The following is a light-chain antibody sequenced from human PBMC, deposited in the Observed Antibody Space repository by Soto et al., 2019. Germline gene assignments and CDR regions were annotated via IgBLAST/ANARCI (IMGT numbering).Light chain of an antibody. CDR3: QHYKMYSPRT. CDR1: QSISSY. Sequence: DSQMTQSPSSLASSLGYRFTITCLASQSISSYLNWYQQKPGKAPNLLIYDVSSLQSAVPSRFSGSGSGTEFTLTTTTPHPDDFATYYCQHYKMYSPRTLCQETK. V-gene: IGKV1-5*01. J-gene: IGKJ1*01. CDR2: DVS.